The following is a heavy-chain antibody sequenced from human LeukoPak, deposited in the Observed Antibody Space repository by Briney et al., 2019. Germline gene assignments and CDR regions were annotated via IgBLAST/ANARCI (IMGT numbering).Heavy chain of an antibody. D-gene: IGHD3-16*02. J-gene: IGHJ4*02. CDR3: ARVYDYVWGSYRD. CDR2: INPNSGGT. V-gene: IGHV1-2*02. Sequence: ASVKVSCKASGYTFTGYYMHWVRQAPGQGLEWMGWINPNSGGTNYAQKSQGRVTMTRDTSISTAYMELSRLRSDNTAVYYCARVYDYVWGSYRDWGQGTLVTVSS. CDR1: GYTFTGYY.